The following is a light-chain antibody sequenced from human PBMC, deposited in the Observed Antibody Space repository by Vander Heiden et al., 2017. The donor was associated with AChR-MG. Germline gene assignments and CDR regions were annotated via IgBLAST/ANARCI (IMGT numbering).Light chain of an antibody. V-gene: IGLV1-40*01. J-gene: IGLJ2*01. CDR3: QSYDSSLNVV. CDR1: SSNLGAGYD. Sequence: QSVLTQPPSVCGAPGQRVTISCTGSSSNLGAGYDVHWFQQLPKTAPKLVIANNFDRPSGVPDRFSGSKSGTSASLTITGLQAEDEADYYCQSYDSSLNVVFGGGTKVTVL. CDR2: NNF.